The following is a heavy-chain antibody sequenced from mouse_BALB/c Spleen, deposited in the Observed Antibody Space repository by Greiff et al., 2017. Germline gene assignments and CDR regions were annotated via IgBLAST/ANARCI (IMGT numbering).Heavy chain of an antibody. D-gene: IGHD2-14*01. CDR1: GFNIKDTY. CDR2: IDPANGNT. J-gene: IGHJ2*01. CDR3: ALVRPYYFDY. V-gene: IGHV14-3*02. Sequence: EVKLEESGAELVKPGASVKLSCTASGFNIKDTYMHWVKQRPEQGLEWIGRIDPANGNTKYDPKFQGKATITADTSSNTAYLQLSSLTSEDTAVYYCALVRPYYFDYWGQGTTLTVSS.